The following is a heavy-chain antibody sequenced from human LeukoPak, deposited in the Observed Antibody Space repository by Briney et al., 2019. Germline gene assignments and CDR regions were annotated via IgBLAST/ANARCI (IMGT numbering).Heavy chain of an antibody. J-gene: IGHJ4*02. CDR1: GFTFDDYA. CDR3: AKDFHSSGWTHFDY. Sequence: AGRSLRLPCAASGFTFDDYAMHWVRQAPGKGLEWVSGISWNSGSIGYADSVKGRFTISRDNAKNSLYLQMNSLGAEDTALYYCAKDFHSSGWTHFDYWGQGTLVTVSS. V-gene: IGHV3-9*01. CDR2: ISWNSGSI. D-gene: IGHD6-19*01.